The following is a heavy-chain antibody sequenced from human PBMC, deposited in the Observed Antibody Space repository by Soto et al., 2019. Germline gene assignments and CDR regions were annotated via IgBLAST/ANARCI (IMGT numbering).Heavy chain of an antibody. D-gene: IGHD2-15*01. J-gene: IGHJ6*03. Sequence: GGSLRLSCTASGFTFGDYAMSWFRQAPGKGLEWVGFIRSKAYGGTTEYAASVKGRFTISRDDSKSIAYLQMNSLKTEDTAVYYCTRGKSELLLPHYYYYMDVWGKGTTVTVSS. CDR3: TRGKSELLLPHYYYYMDV. CDR1: GFTFGDYA. V-gene: IGHV3-49*03. CDR2: IRSKAYGGTT.